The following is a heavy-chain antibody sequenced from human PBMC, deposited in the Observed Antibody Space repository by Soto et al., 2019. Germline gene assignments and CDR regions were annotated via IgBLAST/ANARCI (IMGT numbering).Heavy chain of an antibody. CDR3: ARQIYASYSGPNSQYYLDP. V-gene: IGHV5-10-1*01. CDR1: GYSFAGYW. CDR2: IDPSDSQT. Sequence: PGESLKISCKGSGYSFAGYWITWVRQMPGKGLEWMGRIDPSDSQTYYSPSFRGHVTISAAKSITTVFLQWSSLRASDTAMYYCARQIYASYSGPNSQYYLDPWGQGTPVTVSS. D-gene: IGHD1-26*01. J-gene: IGHJ5*02.